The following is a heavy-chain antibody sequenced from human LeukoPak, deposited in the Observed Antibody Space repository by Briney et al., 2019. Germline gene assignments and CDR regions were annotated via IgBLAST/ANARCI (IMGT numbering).Heavy chain of an antibody. CDR1: GYSSATYW. CDR3: ARWPGTAVAGRFDY. D-gene: IGHD6-19*01. CDR2: IYPGDSDT. J-gene: IGHJ4*02. Sequence: GESLKISCKGSGYSSATYWIGWVRQMPGKGLEWMGIIYPGDSDTRYSPSFQGQVTISVDKSISTAYLQWSSLKASDIATYYCARWPGTAVAGRFDYWGQGTLVTVSS. V-gene: IGHV5-51*01.